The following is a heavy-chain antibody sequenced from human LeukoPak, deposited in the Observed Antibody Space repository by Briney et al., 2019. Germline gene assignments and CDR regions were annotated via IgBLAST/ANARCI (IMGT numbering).Heavy chain of an antibody. Sequence: SETLSLTCAVSGGSISSGGYSWSWIRQPPGKSLEWIGYIYHSGSTYYNPSLKSRVTISVDRSKNQFSLKLSSVTAADTAVYYCARRYCGGDCYAFDIWGQGTMVTVSS. J-gene: IGHJ3*02. V-gene: IGHV4-30-2*01. CDR1: GGSISSGGYS. D-gene: IGHD2-21*02. CDR2: IYHSGST. CDR3: ARRYCGGDCYAFDI.